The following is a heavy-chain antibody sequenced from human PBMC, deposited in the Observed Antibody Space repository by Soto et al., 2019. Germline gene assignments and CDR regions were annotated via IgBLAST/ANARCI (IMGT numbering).Heavy chain of an antibody. CDR2: IWYDGGNK. V-gene: IGHV3-33*01. CDR1: GFNFSSYV. Sequence: GSLRLSCAASGFNFSSYVMHWVRQAPGKGLERVAVIWYDGGNKYYADSVKGRFTISRDNSKNTLYLQMNSLRAEDTAVYYCARHSRYSSSWYAGYFDYWGQGTLVTVSS. J-gene: IGHJ4*02. CDR3: ARHSRYSSSWYAGYFDY. D-gene: IGHD6-13*01.